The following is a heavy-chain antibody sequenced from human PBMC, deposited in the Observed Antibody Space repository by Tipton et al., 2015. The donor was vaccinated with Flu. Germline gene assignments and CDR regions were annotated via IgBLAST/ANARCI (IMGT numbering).Heavy chain of an antibody. D-gene: IGHD1-26*01. V-gene: IGHV1-45*02. J-gene: IGHJ3*02. Sequence: QSGPEVKKTGSSVKVSCKASGYTFTYRYLHWVRQAPGQALEWMGWITPFNGNTNYAQKFQDRVTNTRDRSMSTAYMGLSSLRSEDTAMYYCARWVGAQGAFDSWGQGTMVTVSS. CDR2: ITPFNGNT. CDR1: GYTFTYRY. CDR3: ARWVGAQGAFDS.